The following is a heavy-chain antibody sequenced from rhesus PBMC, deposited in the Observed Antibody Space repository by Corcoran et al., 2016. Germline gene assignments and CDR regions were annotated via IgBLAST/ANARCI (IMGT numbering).Heavy chain of an antibody. J-gene: IGHJ5-2*02. D-gene: IGHD4-17*01. CDR1: GGSISSSS. CDR2: IYGSGSST. CDR3: ARERSMGLDV. Sequence: QLQLQESGPGLVKPSQTLSVTCAVSGGSISSSSWSWRRQAPGKGLEWIGYIYGSGSSTNYNPSLNSRVTLSVDTYTNQFSLKLSSVTAAYTAVYYCARERSMGLDVWGRGVLVTVSS. V-gene: IGHV4-169*02.